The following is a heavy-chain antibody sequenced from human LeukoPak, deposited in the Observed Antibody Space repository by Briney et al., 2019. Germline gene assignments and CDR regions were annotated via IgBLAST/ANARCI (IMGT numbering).Heavy chain of an antibody. CDR1: GFTFSSHR. D-gene: IGHD6-19*01. CDR2: ISSSSSYI. CDR3: ARGMMAVVGTIYY. Sequence: GGSLRLSCAASGFTFSSHRMNWVRQAPGKGLEWVSSISSSSSYIYYADSVKGRFTISRDNAKNSLYLQMNSLRAEDTAVYYCARGMMAVVGTIYYGDQGTLVTVSS. J-gene: IGHJ4*02. V-gene: IGHV3-21*01.